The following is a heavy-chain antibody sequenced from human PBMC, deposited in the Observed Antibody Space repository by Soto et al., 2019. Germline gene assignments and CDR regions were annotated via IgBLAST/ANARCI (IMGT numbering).Heavy chain of an antibody. J-gene: IGHJ6*02. CDR2: IYYSGST. Sequence: PSETLSLTCAVSGYSISSSNWWGWIRQPPGKGLEWIGYIYYSGSTYYNPSLKSRVTMSVDTSKNQFSLKLSSVTAVDTAVYYCARSIAAHRALGNYYYGMDVWGQGTTVTVSS. V-gene: IGHV4-28*01. D-gene: IGHD6-6*01. CDR3: ARSIAAHRALGNYYYGMDV. CDR1: GYSISSSNW.